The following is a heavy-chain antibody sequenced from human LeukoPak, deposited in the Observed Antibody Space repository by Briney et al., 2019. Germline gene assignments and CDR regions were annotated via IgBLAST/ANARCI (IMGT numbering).Heavy chain of an antibody. CDR2: IHDSGRT. J-gene: IGHJ4*02. D-gene: IGHD3-22*01. CDR3: ARHVPYKDNNGFRHFDF. Sequence: SETLSLTCTVSGVSISSSYWSWIRQPPGKGLELIGYIHDSGRTKSNPSLESRVTISIDTSKNQLSLQLTSVTAADTAVYYCARHVPYKDNNGFRHFDFWGQGTLVTVSS. CDR1: GVSISSSY. V-gene: IGHV4-59*08.